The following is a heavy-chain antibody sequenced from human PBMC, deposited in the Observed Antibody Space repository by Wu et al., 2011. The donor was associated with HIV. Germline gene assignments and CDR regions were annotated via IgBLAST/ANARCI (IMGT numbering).Heavy chain of an antibody. D-gene: IGHD3-10*01. V-gene: IGHV1-69*15. CDR3: AGARVRGVTPHHFHY. J-gene: IGHJ4*02. CDR2: VIPXFGTT. Sequence: QVQLMQSGADVKKPGSSVKISCGASGGASGDTFSSFAFTWVRQAPGQGLEWLGRVIPXFGTTNVAQKFDGRLSITVDASSSTVYMELSSLTPEDKAVYFCAGARVRGVTPHHFHYWGQGTLVHRLL. CDR1: GDTFSSFA.